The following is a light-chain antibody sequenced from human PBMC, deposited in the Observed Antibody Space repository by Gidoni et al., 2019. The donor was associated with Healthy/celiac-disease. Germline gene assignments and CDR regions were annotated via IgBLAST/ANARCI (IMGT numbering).Light chain of an antibody. Sequence: SYELTQPPSVSVSPGQPASITCSGDKLGDKYACWYQQKPGQSPVLVIYQESTRPSGIPERFSGSNAGNTATLTISGTQAMEEADYYCQAWDSSTYVVFGGGTKLTVL. V-gene: IGLV3-1*01. CDR2: QES. J-gene: IGLJ2*01. CDR1: KLGDKY. CDR3: QAWDSSTYVV.